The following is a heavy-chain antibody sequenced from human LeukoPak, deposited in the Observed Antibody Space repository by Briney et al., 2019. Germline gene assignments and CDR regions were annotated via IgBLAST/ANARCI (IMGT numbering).Heavy chain of an antibody. J-gene: IGHJ4*02. V-gene: IGHV4-39*01. CDR3: ARIPLKDSDSSGYEY. Sequence: SETLSLTCTVPGGSISSSIHYWGWIRQPPGKGLEWIGNIYYSGSTFYNPSLKSRVTISVDTSRNQFSLKLYSVTAADTAVYYCARIPLKDSDSSGYEYWGQGTLVTVSS. CDR2: IYYSGST. D-gene: IGHD3-22*01. CDR1: GGSISSSIHY.